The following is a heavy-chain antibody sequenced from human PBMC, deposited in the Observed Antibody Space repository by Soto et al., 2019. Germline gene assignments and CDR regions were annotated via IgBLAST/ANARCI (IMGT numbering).Heavy chain of an antibody. CDR3: AKAIPYSLITMTAKGGAYAFDI. J-gene: IGHJ3*02. V-gene: IGHV3-23*01. CDR1: GFTFSSYA. Sequence: GGSLRLSCAASGFTFSSYAMSWVRQAPGKGLEWVSAISGSGGSTYYADSVKGRFTISRDNSKNTLYLQMNSLRAEDTAVYYCAKAIPYSLITMTAKGGAYAFDIWGQGTMVTVSS. D-gene: IGHD3-22*01. CDR2: ISGSGGST.